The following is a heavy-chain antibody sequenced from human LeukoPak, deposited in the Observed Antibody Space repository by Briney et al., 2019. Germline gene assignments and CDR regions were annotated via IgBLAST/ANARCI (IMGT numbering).Heavy chain of an antibody. CDR1: GGSFSGYY. V-gene: IGHV4-34*01. J-gene: IGHJ4*02. Sequence: PSETLSLTCAAYGGSFSGYYWSWIRQPPGKGLEWIGEINHSGSTNYNPSLKSRVTISVDTSKNQFSLKLSSVTAVDTAVYYCARVPRMYYYDSSGYLDYWGQGTLVTVSS. CDR2: INHSGST. CDR3: ARVPRMYYYDSSGYLDY. D-gene: IGHD3-22*01.